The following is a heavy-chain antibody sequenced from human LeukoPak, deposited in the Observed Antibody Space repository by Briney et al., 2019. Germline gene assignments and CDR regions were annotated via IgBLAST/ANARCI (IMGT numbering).Heavy chain of an antibody. CDR2: IYPVDFDI. V-gene: IGHV5-51*01. D-gene: IGHD5-24*01. Sequence: GESLKISCKGSGYSFISYWFGWVRQMPGKGLEWMGIIYPVDFDITYRPSFQGQFTMSADKSISTAVLQWSSMKASDTAMYYCARRGRDGYNYDAFDIWGQGTMVTVSS. CDR3: ARRGRDGYNYDAFDI. J-gene: IGHJ3*02. CDR1: GYSFISYW.